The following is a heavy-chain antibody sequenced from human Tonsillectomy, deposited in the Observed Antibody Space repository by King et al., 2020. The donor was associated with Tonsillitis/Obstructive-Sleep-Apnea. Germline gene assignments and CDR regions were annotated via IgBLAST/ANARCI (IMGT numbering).Heavy chain of an antibody. Sequence: VQLVESGAEVKRPGASVKVSCKASGYTFTSYYFHWVRQAPGQGLEWMGIINPSGGRTSYAQKFQGRVTMTSDTSTSTVYMELSSLRSEDTAVYYCAREAGGLDYYYYMDVWGKGTTVTVSS. J-gene: IGHJ6*03. CDR1: GYTFTSYY. D-gene: IGHD3-16*01. CDR3: AREAGGLDYYYYMDV. V-gene: IGHV1-46*01. CDR2: INPSGGRT.